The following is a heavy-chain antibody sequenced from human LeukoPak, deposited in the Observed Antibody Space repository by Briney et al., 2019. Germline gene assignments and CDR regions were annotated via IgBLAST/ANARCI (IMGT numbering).Heavy chain of an antibody. CDR3: AKPGYCSSNSCYASFDY. CDR2: IRYDGSNK. D-gene: IGHD2-2*01. V-gene: IGHV3-30*02. Sequence: GGSLRLSCAASGFTFSSYGMHWVRQAPGKGLEWVAFIRYDGSNKYYADSVKGRFTISRDNSKNTLYLQMNSLRAEDTAVYYCAKPGYCSSNSCYASFDYWGQGTLVTVSS. CDR1: GFTFSSYG. J-gene: IGHJ4*02.